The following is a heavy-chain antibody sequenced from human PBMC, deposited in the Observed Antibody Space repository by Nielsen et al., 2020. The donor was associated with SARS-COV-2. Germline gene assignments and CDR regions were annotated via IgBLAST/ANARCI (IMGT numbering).Heavy chain of an antibody. D-gene: IGHD2-2*02. CDR3: ARILVVPAAIQGGGAFDY. Sequence: SETLSLTCTVSGGSISSGGYYWSWIRQHPGKGLEWIGYIYYSGSTYYNPSLKSRVTISVDTSKNQFSLKLSSVTAADTAGYYWARILVVPAAIQGGGAFDYWGQGTLVTVSS. CDR1: GGSISSGGYY. CDR2: IYYSGST. V-gene: IGHV4-31*03. J-gene: IGHJ4*02.